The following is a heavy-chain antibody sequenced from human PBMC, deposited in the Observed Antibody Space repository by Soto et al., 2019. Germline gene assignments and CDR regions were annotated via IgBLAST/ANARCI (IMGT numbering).Heavy chain of an antibody. D-gene: IGHD3-16*01. V-gene: IGHV4-34*01. CDR1: GGSFSGYY. Sequence: SETLSLTWAVYGGSFSGYYCSWIRQPQGKGLEWIGEINHSGSTNYNPSLKSRVTISVDTSKNQFSLKLSSVTAADTAVYYCARGLGHYVWSNQVYYFDYWGQGTLVTVSS. J-gene: IGHJ4*02. CDR3: ARGLGHYVWSNQVYYFDY. CDR2: INHSGST.